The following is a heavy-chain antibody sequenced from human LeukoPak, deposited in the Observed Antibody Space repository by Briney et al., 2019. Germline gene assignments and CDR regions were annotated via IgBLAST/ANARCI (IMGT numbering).Heavy chain of an antibody. J-gene: IGHJ4*02. V-gene: IGHV1-2*06. CDR3: ARNFYFDSSGYYHY. Sequence: ASVKVSCKASGYTFTGYYMHWVRQAPGQGLEWMGRINPNSGGTNYAQKFQGRVTMTRDTSISTAYMELSRLRSDDTAVYYCARNFYFDSSGYYHYWGQGTLVTVSS. D-gene: IGHD3-22*01. CDR2: INPNSGGT. CDR1: GYTFTGYY.